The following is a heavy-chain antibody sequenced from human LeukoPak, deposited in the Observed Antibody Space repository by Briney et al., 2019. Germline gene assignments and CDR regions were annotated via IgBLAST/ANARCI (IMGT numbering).Heavy chain of an antibody. Sequence: PGRSLRLSCAASGFSFSTYGFHWVRQAPGKGLEWVAMIWYDASKKYFADSVKGRFTISRDNSKNTLYLEMSSLRAEDTAVYYCARDPPKASGSYFIGGPDYWGQGTLVTVSS. V-gene: IGHV3-33*01. CDR3: ARDPPKASGSYFIGGPDY. D-gene: IGHD3-10*01. CDR1: GFSFSTYG. CDR2: IWYDASKK. J-gene: IGHJ4*02.